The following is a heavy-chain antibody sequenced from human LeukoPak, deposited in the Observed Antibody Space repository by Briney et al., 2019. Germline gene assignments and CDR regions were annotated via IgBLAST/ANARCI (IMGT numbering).Heavy chain of an antibody. CDR3: TRQSENYSLDY. CDR2: IWHDGSDK. CDR1: GFTFSSYG. D-gene: IGHD2-21*01. Sequence: GGSLRLSCAASGFTFSSYGMHWVRQAPGKGLEWVAIIWHDGSDKYYADSVKGRFTISRDNSKNTLYLQMNSLRAEDTAVYFCTRQSENYSLDYWGQGTLVTVSS. J-gene: IGHJ4*02. V-gene: IGHV3-33*01.